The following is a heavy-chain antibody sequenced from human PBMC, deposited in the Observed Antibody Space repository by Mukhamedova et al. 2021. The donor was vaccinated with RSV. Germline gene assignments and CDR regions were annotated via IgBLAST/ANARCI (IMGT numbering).Heavy chain of an antibody. D-gene: IGHD5-18*01. CDR3: AREEYSYDLGALDY. Sequence: QWVRQAPGKGLEWVAVMSHDGGRIYYADSVKGRFIISRDNSKNTLYLEMNNLRIEDTSVYYCAREEYSYDLGALDYWGLGTLVT. CDR2: MSHDGGRI. V-gene: IGHV3-30*01. J-gene: IGHJ4*02.